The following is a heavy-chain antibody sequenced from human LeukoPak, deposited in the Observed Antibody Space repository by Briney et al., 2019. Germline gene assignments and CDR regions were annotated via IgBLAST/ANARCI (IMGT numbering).Heavy chain of an antibody. V-gene: IGHV1-18*01. CDR2: ISAYNGNT. CDR3: ASAGAVTTFGYYYMDV. CDR1: GYTFTSYG. D-gene: IGHD4-11*01. J-gene: IGHJ6*03. Sequence: ALVKVSCKASGYTFTSYGISLVRQAPGQGLEWMGWISAYNGNTNYAQKLQGRVTMTTDTSTSTAYMELRSLRSDDTAVYYCASAGAVTTFGYYYMDVWGKGTTVIVSS.